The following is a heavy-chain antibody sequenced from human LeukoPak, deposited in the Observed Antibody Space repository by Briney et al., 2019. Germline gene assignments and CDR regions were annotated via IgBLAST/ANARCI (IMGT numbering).Heavy chain of an antibody. CDR1: GFTFSSYG. V-gene: IGHV3-30*19. J-gene: IGHJ3*02. CDR2: ISYDGSNK. CDR3: ARAFNADAFDI. Sequence: GGSLRLSCAASGFTFSSYGMHWVRQAPGKGLEWVAVISYDGSNKYYIDSVKGRFTISRDNSKNTLYLQMNSLRTEDTAVYYCARAFNADAFDIWGQGTMVTVSS.